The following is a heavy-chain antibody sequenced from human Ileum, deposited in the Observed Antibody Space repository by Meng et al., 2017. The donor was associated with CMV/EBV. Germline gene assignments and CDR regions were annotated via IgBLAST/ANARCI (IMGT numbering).Heavy chain of an antibody. CDR3: ARAVVVRGSYTYDP. J-gene: IGHJ5*02. V-gene: IGHV1-46*01. D-gene: IGHD3-16*01. Sequence: KESAYTLSDYYLHWVRQAPGQGLEWMGVIDPTTGSATYAETFQGRVTMTRDTSTSTVYMELSSLRSEDRAVYYCARAVVVRGSYTYDPWGQGTLVTVSS. CDR1: AYTLSDYY. CDR2: IDPTTGSA.